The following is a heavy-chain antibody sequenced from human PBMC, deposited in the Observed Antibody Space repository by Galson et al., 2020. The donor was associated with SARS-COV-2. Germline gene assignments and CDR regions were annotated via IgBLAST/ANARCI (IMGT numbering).Heavy chain of an antibody. V-gene: IGHV4-59*08. CDR1: GGSISSYY. Sequence: ETSETLSLTCTVSGGSISSYYWSWMRQPPGKGLEWIGYIYYSGSTNYNPSLKSRVTISVDTSKNQFSLKLSSVTAADTAVYYCARHYNSGWPCFDYWGQGALVTVSS. CDR3: ARHYNSGWPCFDY. D-gene: IGHD6-19*01. J-gene: IGHJ4*02. CDR2: IYYSGST.